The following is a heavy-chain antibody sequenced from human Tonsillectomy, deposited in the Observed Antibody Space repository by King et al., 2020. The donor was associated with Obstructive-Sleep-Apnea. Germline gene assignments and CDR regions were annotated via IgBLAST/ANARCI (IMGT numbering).Heavy chain of an antibody. CDR3: AKGIAVAGTWYYGMDV. Sequence: DGQLVQSGGGLVQPGGSLRLSCAASGFTFSSYAMSWVRQAPGKGLEWVSAISGSGGSTYYADSCKGRFTISGDKSKNALYLQMNSLRAEDTAVYYCAKGIAVAGTWYYGMDVWGQGTTVTVSS. CDR1: GFTFSSYA. CDR2: ISGSGGST. D-gene: IGHD6-19*01. J-gene: IGHJ6*02. V-gene: IGHV3-23*04.